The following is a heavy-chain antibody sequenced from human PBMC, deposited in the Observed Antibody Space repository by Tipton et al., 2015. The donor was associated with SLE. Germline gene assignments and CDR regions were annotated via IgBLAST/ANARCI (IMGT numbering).Heavy chain of an antibody. D-gene: IGHD5-12*01. CDR2: INWNGGIT. J-gene: IGHJ4*02. CDR1: GFTFDDYG. V-gene: IGHV3-20*04. CDR3: TREGRYTGYDFDY. Sequence: VQLVQSGGGLVQPGGSLRLSCVASGFTFDDYGMSWVRQAPGKGLEWVSGINWNGGITGYADSVRGRFTISRDNAKNSLYLQMNSLRAEDTALYYCTREGRYTGYDFDYWGQGTLVTVSS.